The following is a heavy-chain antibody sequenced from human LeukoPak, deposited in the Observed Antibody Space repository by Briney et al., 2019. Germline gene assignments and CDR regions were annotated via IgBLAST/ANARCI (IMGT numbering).Heavy chain of an antibody. D-gene: IGHD6-19*01. CDR3: ASGSYSSGWFTADDAFDI. J-gene: IGHJ3*02. Sequence: ASVKVSCKASGYTLTSYGISWVRQAPGQGLEWMGWISAYNGNTNYAQKLQGRVTMTTDTSTSTAYMELRSLRSDDTAVYYCASGSYSSGWFTADDAFDIWGQGTMVTVSS. CDR1: GYTLTSYG. CDR2: ISAYNGNT. V-gene: IGHV1-18*01.